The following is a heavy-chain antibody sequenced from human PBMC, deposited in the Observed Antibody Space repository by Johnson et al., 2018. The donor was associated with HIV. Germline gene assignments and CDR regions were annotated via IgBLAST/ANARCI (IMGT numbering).Heavy chain of an antibody. CDR2: ISGSGGDT. Sequence: VQLVESGGGVVQPGRSLRLSCAASGFTFSSYAMSWVRQAPGKGLEWVSAISGSGGDTYSADSVEGRFSVSRDNSKNILYLHMNIVRTDDTALYFCAKEGIVPTAAVVGPPVDLDLWGQGTTVTVSS. V-gene: IGHV3-23*04. D-gene: IGHD5-12*01. J-gene: IGHJ3*01. CDR3: AKEGIVPTAAVVGPPVDLDL. CDR1: GFTFSSYA.